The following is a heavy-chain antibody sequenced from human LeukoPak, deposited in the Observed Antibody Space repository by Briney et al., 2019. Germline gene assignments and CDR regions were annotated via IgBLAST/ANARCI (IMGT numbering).Heavy chain of an antibody. D-gene: IGHD2-2*01. Sequence: PGRSLRLSCAASGFTFSTYGMHWVRQAPGKGLEWVAVISYDGSDKYYADSVKGRFTISRDNSENTLYLQMISLRTEDTAVYYCAKDLSPMLAMDVWGQGTTVTVSS. CDR1: GFTFSTYG. CDR2: ISYDGSDK. J-gene: IGHJ6*02. CDR3: AKDLSPMLAMDV. V-gene: IGHV3-30*18.